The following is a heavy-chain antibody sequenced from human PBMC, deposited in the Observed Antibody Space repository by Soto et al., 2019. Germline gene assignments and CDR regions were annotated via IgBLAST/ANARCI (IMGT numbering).Heavy chain of an antibody. CDR2: ISYDGSNK. Sequence: SLRLSCAASGFTFSSYGMHWVRQAPGKGLEWVAVISYDGSNKYYADSVKGRFTISRDNSKNTLYLQMNSLRAEDTAVYYCAKVLRAGIAAAGGYYYYYYGMDVWGQGTTVTVSS. J-gene: IGHJ6*02. D-gene: IGHD6-13*01. V-gene: IGHV3-30*18. CDR3: AKVLRAGIAAAGGYYYYYYGMDV. CDR1: GFTFSSYG.